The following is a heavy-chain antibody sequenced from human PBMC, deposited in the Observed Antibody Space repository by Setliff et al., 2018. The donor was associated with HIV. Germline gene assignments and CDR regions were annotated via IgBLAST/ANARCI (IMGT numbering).Heavy chain of an antibody. CDR1: GGSISSGGYY. Sequence: PSETLSLTCTVSGGSISSGGYYWSWIRQHLGKGLEWIGYIYYSGSTYYNPSLKSRVTISVDTSKNQFSLKLSSVTAADTAVYYCARLPRQLLKGAAAYFDYWGQGTLVTVSS. J-gene: IGHJ4*02. V-gene: IGHV4-31*03. CDR3: ARLPRQLLKGAAAYFDY. CDR2: IYYSGST. D-gene: IGHD5-18*01.